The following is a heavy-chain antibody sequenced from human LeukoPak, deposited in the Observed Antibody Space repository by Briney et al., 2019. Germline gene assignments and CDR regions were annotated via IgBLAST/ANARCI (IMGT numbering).Heavy chain of an antibody. CDR2: IYYSGST. CDR3: AREGSGGPRWRDY. D-gene: IGHD6-19*01. J-gene: IGHJ4*02. Sequence: KPSETLSLTCTVSGGSISSYYWSWIRQPPGKGLEWIGYIYYSGSTYYNPSLKSRVTISVDTSKNQFSLKLSSVTAADTAVYYCAREGSGGPRWRDYWGQGTLVTVSS. CDR1: GGSISSYY. V-gene: IGHV4-59*12.